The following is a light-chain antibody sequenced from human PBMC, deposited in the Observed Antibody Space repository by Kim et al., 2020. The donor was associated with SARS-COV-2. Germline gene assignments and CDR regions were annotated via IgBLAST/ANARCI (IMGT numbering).Light chain of an antibody. CDR3: QVWDSNSDHVV. J-gene: IGLJ2*01. Sequence: APGETARIACGGNKVGGQSVHWYQQKPGQAPGLVIYYDTDRPSGIPERFSGSKSGNAATLTIIGVEAGDEADYYCQVWDSNSDHVVFGGGTQLTVL. CDR2: YDT. CDR1: KVGGQS. V-gene: IGLV3-21*04.